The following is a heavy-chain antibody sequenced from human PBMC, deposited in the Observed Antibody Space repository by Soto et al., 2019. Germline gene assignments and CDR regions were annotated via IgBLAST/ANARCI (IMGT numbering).Heavy chain of an antibody. CDR3: ARDPDGLHY. CDR1: GLIFSNYK. J-gene: IGHJ4*02. Sequence: PGGSLRLSCAASGLIFSNYKMHWVRQAPGKGLVWVSRINTDGSIIDYADSVKGRFTVSRDNAKNTLYLQMNSLRADDTAVYYCARDPDGLHYWGQGTLVTVSS. CDR2: INTDGSII. V-gene: IGHV3-74*01.